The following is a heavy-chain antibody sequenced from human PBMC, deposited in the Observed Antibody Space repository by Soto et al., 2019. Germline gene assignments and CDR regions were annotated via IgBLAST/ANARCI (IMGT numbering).Heavy chain of an antibody. CDR1: GGSITSGDYY. J-gene: IGHJ5*02. D-gene: IGHD3-16*01. CDR2: IYSSGTT. V-gene: IGHV4-31*03. CDR3: ARMGLHLGELARNWFDP. Sequence: QVQLQESGPGLVKPSQTLSLTCTISGGSITSGDYYWTWIRQFPGKGLEWIAYIYSSGTTHYNPCLKGRATISLDTSNDQFSLDVKSATASDTAVYYCARMGLHLGELARNWFDPWGQGSLVTVSS.